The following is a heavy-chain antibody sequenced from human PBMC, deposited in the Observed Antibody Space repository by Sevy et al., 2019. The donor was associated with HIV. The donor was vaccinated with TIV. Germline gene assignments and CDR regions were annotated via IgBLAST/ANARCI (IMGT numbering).Heavy chain of an antibody. CDR1: GGSISSSNW. V-gene: IGHV4-4*02. CDR3: ARGYCSSTSCDDNWFDP. J-gene: IGHJ5*02. CDR2: IYHSGST. Sequence: SETLSLTCAVSGGSISSSNWWSWVRQPPGKGLEWIGEIYHSGSTNYNPSLKSRVTISVDKSKNQFSLKLSSVTAADTAVYYCARGYCSSTSCDDNWFDPWGQGTLVTVSS. D-gene: IGHD2-2*01.